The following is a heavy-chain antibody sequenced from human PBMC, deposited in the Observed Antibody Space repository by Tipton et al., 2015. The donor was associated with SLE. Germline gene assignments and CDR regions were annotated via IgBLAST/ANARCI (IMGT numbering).Heavy chain of an antibody. J-gene: IGHJ4*02. CDR1: GGSISSGGYY. V-gene: IGHV4-31*02. D-gene: IGHD1-7*01. CDR3: ANQNWNYYF. Sequence: LRLSCTVSGGSISSGGYYWSWIRQHPGKGLEWIGYIYYSGSTYYNPSLDSRVTISLDRFNNQFTLKMTSVTAADTAVYYCANQNWNYYFWGQGNLVTVSS. CDR2: IYYSGST.